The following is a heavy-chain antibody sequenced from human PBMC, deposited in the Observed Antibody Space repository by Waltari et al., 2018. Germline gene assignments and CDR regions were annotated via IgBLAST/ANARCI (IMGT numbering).Heavy chain of an antibody. V-gene: IGHV3-9*01. CDR1: GFTFDDYA. CDR3: TKDSRYNWNLLDFDY. Sequence: EVQLVESGGDLVQPGRSLRLSCAASGFTFDDYAMHWVRQAPGKGLEWVSGINWNSGSTCYADSVKGRFTISRDNAKNSLYLQMNSLRAEDTALYYCTKDSRYNWNLLDFDYWGQGTLVTVSS. J-gene: IGHJ4*02. CDR2: INWNSGST. D-gene: IGHD1-20*01.